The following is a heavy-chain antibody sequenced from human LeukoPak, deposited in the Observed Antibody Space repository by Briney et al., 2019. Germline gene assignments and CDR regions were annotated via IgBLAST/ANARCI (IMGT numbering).Heavy chain of an antibody. J-gene: IGHJ6*02. CDR2: MNPNSGNT. CDR1: GYTFTSYD. V-gene: IGHV1-8*01. CDR3: ARRLVSLYYDFWSGYGEDV. Sequence: ASVKVSCKASGYTFTSYDINWVRQATGQGVEWMGWMNPNSGNTGYAQKFQGRVTMTRNTSISTAYMELSSLRSEDTAVYYCARRLVSLYYDFWSGYGEDVWGQGTTVTVSS. D-gene: IGHD3-3*01.